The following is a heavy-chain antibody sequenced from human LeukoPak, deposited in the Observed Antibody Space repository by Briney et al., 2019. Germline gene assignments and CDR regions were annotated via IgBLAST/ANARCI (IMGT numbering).Heavy chain of an antibody. J-gene: IGHJ3*02. V-gene: IGHV3-9*01. CDR3: AKEASFDAFDI. CDR2: ISWNSGSI. Sequence: PGGSLRLSCAASGFTFDDYAIHWVRQAPGKGLGWVSGISWNSGSIGYADSVKGRFTISRDNAKNSLYLQMNSLRAEDTALYYCAKEASFDAFDIWGQGTMVTVSS. CDR1: GFTFDDYA.